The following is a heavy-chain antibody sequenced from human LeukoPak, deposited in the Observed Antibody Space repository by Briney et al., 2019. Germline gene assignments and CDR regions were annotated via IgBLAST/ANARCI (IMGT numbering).Heavy chain of an antibody. D-gene: IGHD3-16*01. Sequence: GGSLRLSCAVSVFTFSSYAMSWVRQAPGKGLEWVSAISGSGGSTYYADSVKGRFTISRDNSKNTLYLQMNSLRAEDTAVYYCAKQGATDLYYFDYWGQGTLVTVSS. J-gene: IGHJ4*02. CDR3: AKQGATDLYYFDY. V-gene: IGHV3-23*01. CDR2: ISGSGGST. CDR1: VFTFSSYA.